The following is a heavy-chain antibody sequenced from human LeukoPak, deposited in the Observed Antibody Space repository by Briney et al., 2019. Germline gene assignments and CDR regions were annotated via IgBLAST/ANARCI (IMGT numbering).Heavy chain of an antibody. CDR3: AREGGYSYGYNSFDY. D-gene: IGHD5-18*01. CDR2: IYYSGST. J-gene: IGHJ4*02. V-gene: IGHV4-59*01. Sequence: SETLSLTCTVSAGSISSYYWSWIRQPPGKGLEWIGYIYYSGSTNYNPSLKSRVTISVDTSKNQFSLKLSSVTAADTALYYCAREGGYSYGYNSFDYWGQGTLVTVSS. CDR1: AGSISSYY.